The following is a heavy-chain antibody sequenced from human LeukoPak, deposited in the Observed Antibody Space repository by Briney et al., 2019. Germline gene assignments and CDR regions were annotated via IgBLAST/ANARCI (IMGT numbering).Heavy chain of an antibody. D-gene: IGHD1-26*01. Sequence: GRSLRLSCETSGFTFSSYGMHWVRQAPGKGLQWVAVISFDGTNTVYLDSVKGRFTISRDNSKNTLYLQMNSLTSEDTATYYCAKEKVWELLRSYIDFWGQGTLVTVYS. CDR1: GFTFSSYG. J-gene: IGHJ4*02. CDR3: AKEKVWELLRSYIDF. V-gene: IGHV3-30*18. CDR2: ISFDGTNT.